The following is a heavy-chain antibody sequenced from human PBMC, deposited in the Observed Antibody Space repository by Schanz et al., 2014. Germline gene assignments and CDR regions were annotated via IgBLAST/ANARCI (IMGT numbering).Heavy chain of an antibody. J-gene: IGHJ4*02. V-gene: IGHV1-69*02. CDR1: GGTFSSYA. CDR2: IIPVLAIA. D-gene: IGHD6-13*01. CDR3: ARSGSSNWYFFDY. Sequence: QVQLVQSGAEVKKPGSPVKVSCKSSGGTFSSYAISWVRQAPGQGLEWMGRIIPVLAIADYAQKFQGRVTITADKSTSTASMELSSLRSEDTAVYFCARSGSSNWYFFDYWGQGTLVTVSS.